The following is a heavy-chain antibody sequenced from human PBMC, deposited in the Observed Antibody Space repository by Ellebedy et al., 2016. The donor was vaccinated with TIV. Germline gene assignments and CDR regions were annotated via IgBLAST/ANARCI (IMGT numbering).Heavy chain of an antibody. CDR3: ARPLRSTVTTSIYFDY. CDR1: GGSISSSSYF. V-gene: IGHV4-39*01. CDR2: IYYSGST. J-gene: IGHJ4*02. Sequence: SETLSLTXTVSGGSISSSSYFWGWIRQPPGKGLEWIGIIYYSGSTYYNPSLNSRVSISLDTSKNQFSLNLSSVIASDTAVYYCARPLRSTVTTSIYFDYWGQGTLVTVSS. D-gene: IGHD4-17*01.